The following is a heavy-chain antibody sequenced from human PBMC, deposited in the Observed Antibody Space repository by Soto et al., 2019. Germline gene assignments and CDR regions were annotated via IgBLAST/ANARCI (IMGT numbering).Heavy chain of an antibody. CDR3: ARVKAAAGYSSYYYYMDV. J-gene: IGHJ6*03. D-gene: IGHD6-13*01. CDR2: IYYSGST. CDR1: GGSISSYY. V-gene: IGHV4-59*01. Sequence: SETLSLTCTVSGGSISSYYWSWIRQPPGKGLEWIGYIYYSGSTNYNPSLKSRVTISVDTSKNQFSLKLSSVTAADTAVYYCARVKAAAGYSSYYYYMDVWGKGTTVTVSS.